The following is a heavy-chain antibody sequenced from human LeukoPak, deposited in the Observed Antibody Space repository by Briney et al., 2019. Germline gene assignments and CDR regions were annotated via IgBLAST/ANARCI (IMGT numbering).Heavy chain of an antibody. J-gene: IGHJ6*03. CDR3: ARGSWFGEYLYYYYYMDV. CDR2: INPSGGST. D-gene: IGHD3-10*01. V-gene: IGHV1-46*01. CDR1: GYSFTSYY. Sequence: ASVKVSCKASGYSFTSYYIHWVRQAPGQGLEWMGIINPSGGSTSYAQKFQGRLSMTRDTSISTAYMELSSLRSEDTAVYYCARGSWFGEYLYYYYYMDVWAKGPRSPSP.